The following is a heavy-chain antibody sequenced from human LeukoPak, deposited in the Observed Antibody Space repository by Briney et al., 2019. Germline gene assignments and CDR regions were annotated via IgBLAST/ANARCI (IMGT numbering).Heavy chain of an antibody. Sequence: SVKVSCKASGGTFSSCAISWVRQAPGQGLEWMGGIIPIFGTANYAQKFQGRVTITTDESTSTAYMELSSLRSEDTAVYYCARDLERYYDLEGRSGYWGQGTLVTVSS. CDR3: ARDLERYYDLEGRSGY. CDR2: IIPIFGTA. D-gene: IGHD3-3*01. J-gene: IGHJ4*02. V-gene: IGHV1-69*05. CDR1: GGTFSSCA.